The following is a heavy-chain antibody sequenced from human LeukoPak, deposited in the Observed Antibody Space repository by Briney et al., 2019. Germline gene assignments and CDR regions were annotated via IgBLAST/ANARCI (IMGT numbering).Heavy chain of an antibody. D-gene: IGHD3-16*01. Sequence: PGGSLRLSCAASGFTLSSYVMNWVRQAPGKGLEWVSSISSSSSYIYYADSVKGRFTIPRDNAKNSLYLQMNSLRAEDTAVYYCARAAYSYGPRGFDYWGQGILVTVSS. V-gene: IGHV3-21*01. J-gene: IGHJ4*02. CDR1: GFTLSSYV. CDR2: ISSSSSYI. CDR3: ARAAYSYGPRGFDY.